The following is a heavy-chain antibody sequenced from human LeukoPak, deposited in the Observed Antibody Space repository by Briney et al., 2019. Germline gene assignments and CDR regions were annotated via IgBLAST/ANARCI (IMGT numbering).Heavy chain of an antibody. Sequence: ASVKVSCKASGYTFTSYYTHWVRQAPGQGLQWTGIINPSGGATTYAQKFQGRVTMTRDTSTSTVYMELTSLRAEDTAVYYCARDLGVTGSDYWGQGTLVTVSS. CDR1: GYTFTSYY. CDR3: ARDLGVTGSDY. J-gene: IGHJ4*02. CDR2: INPSGGAT. V-gene: IGHV1-46*01. D-gene: IGHD3-9*01.